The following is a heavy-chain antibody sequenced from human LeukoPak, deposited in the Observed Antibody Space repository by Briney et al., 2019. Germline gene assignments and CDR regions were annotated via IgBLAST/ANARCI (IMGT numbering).Heavy chain of an antibody. CDR1: GGSISSYY. J-gene: IGHJ4*02. Sequence: SETLSLTCTVSGGSISSYYWSWIRQPAGKGLEWIGRFYSGGSTDSNPSLKSRVTMSVDTSKNQFSLKLSSVTAADTAVYYCARVYSGYDLPGSLANYSFDYWGQGTLVTVSS. CDR3: ARVYSGYDLPGSLANYSFDY. V-gene: IGHV4-4*07. CDR2: FYSGGST. D-gene: IGHD5-12*01.